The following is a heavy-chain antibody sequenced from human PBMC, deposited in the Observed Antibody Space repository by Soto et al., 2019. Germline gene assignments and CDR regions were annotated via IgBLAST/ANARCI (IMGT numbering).Heavy chain of an antibody. V-gene: IGHV4-4*07. CDR2: IYPSGSP. Sequence: SETLSLTCTVSGGSISKYYWSWIRQPPGKGLEWIGRIYPSGSPNYNPSLKSRVTMSVDTSNNQFSLKLKLTSVTAADAAVYYCARDGFWGGRTHDYWGQGILVTVSS. D-gene: IGHD3-3*01. CDR3: ARDGFWGGRTHDY. J-gene: IGHJ4*02. CDR1: GGSISKYY.